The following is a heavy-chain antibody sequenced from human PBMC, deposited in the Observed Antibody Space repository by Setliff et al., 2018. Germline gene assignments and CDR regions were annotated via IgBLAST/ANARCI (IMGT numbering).Heavy chain of an antibody. CDR3: ASERESASRQTYFDS. V-gene: IGHV1-3*01. D-gene: IGHD2-15*01. J-gene: IGHJ4*02. CDR2: INAGNGNT. CDR1: GYTFTSYA. Sequence: ASVKVSCKASGYTFTSYAMHWVRQAPGQRLEWMGWINAGNGNTKYSQKFQGWVTMTRDTSISTAYMELSRLRSDDTAVYYCASERESASRQTYFDSWGQGTLVTVSS.